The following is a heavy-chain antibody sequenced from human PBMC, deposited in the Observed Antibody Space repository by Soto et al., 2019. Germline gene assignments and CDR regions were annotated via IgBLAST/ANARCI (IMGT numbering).Heavy chain of an antibody. J-gene: IGHJ5*02. CDR2: IHGGGNSA. CDR3: AKEKISTSCCNWFDP. V-gene: IGHV3-23*01. Sequence: GGSLRLSCAASGFTFSGYAMSWVRQAPGKGLEWVSVIHGGGNSAYYADSVKGRFTISRDNSKNTLYLQMSSRIGEYTAVYYCAKEKISTSCCNWFDPWGQGTLVTVSS. D-gene: IGHD2-2*01. CDR1: GFTFSGYA.